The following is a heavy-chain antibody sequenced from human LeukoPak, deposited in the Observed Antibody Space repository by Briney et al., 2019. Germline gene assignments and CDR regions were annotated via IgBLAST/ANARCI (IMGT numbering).Heavy chain of an antibody. J-gene: IGHJ4*02. V-gene: IGHV3-53*01. Sequence: GGSLRLSCAASGFTVSSNYMSWVRQAPGKGLEWVSVIYSGGSTYYADSVKGRFTISRDNSKNTLYLQMNSLRAEDTAVYYCSRVPPQYCGGDCYSDYWGQGTLVTVSS. CDR3: SRVPPQYCGGDCYSDY. D-gene: IGHD2-21*02. CDR1: GFTVSSNY. CDR2: IYSGGST.